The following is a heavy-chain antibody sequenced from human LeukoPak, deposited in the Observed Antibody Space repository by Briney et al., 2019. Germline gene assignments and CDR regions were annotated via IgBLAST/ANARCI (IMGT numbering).Heavy chain of an antibody. V-gene: IGHV1-8*01. J-gene: IGHJ4*02. CDR1: GYTFTSND. Sequence: ASVKVSCKASGYTFTSNDINWVRQATGQGLEWMGWMNPNSGNTGYAQKYQGRVTMTRNTSINTAYMELSSLRSEDTAIYYCARGVGIVSTISKKHFDDWGQGTLVTVSS. D-gene: IGHD5/OR15-5a*01. CDR2: MNPNSGNT. CDR3: ARGVGIVSTISKKHFDD.